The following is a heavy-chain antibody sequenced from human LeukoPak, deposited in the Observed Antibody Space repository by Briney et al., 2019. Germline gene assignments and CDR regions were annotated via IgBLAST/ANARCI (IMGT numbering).Heavy chain of an antibody. V-gene: IGHV1-3*01. D-gene: IGHD2-21*02. CDR2: ISEGNGNT. Sequence: ASVKVSCKASGYTFNRYAMHWVRQAPGQRLEWMGWISEGNGNTKYSQNFQGRVTITRDTSASTAYMELSSLRSEDTAVYYCARGDLIYTNGQIDYWGQGTLVTVSS. CDR1: GYTFNRYA. J-gene: IGHJ4*02. CDR3: ARGDLIYTNGQIDY.